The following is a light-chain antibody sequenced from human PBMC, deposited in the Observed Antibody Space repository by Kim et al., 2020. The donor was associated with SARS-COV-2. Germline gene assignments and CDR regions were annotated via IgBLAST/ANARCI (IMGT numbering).Light chain of an antibody. CDR2: EDY. V-gene: IGLV3-1*01. Sequence: SGSPGQTASITCSGDKLGDKNVCWYQQKPGQSPLLVIYEDYKRPSGIPERVSGSNSGNTATLTISGSQAMDEADYFCQAWDSSTVVFGGGTQLTVL. J-gene: IGLJ2*01. CDR3: QAWDSSTVV. CDR1: KLGDKN.